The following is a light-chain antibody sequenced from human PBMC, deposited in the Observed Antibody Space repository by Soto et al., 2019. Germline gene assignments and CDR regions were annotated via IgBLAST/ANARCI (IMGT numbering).Light chain of an antibody. CDR3: AAWDDSLSGFV. CDR1: SSNIGSNY. CDR2: RNN. V-gene: IGLV1-47*01. J-gene: IGLJ1*01. Sequence: QSVLTQPPSASGTPGQRVTISCSGSSSNIGSNYVYWYQQLPGTAPKLLIYRNNQRPSGVPDRFSGSKSGTSASLAIGGLRSEDEGDYYCAAWDDSLSGFVFGTGTKLTVL.